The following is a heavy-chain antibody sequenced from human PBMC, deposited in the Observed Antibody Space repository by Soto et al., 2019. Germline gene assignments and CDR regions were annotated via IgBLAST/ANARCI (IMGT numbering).Heavy chain of an antibody. CDR3: GALDYGAKGYYFET. D-gene: IGHD4-17*01. J-gene: IGHJ4*02. Sequence: QLQLQESGPGLVKPSETLSLTCTVSSGSISSSSSYWGWIRQPPGKGLEWIGSIYYSGNTYYNPSLKRRVIISIDSSKTQFSLKFNSVTTADTAVYYCGALDYGAKGYYFETWGQGTLVTVSS. CDR1: SGSISSSSSY. V-gene: IGHV4-39*01. CDR2: IYYSGNT.